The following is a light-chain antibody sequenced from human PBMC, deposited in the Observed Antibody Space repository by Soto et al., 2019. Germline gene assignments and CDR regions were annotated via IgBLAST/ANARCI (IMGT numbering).Light chain of an antibody. J-gene: IGLJ3*02. CDR3: SSYAGSQTYEV. CDR1: SSDVGAYDF. CDR2: DVI. Sequence: QSVLTQPRSVSGSLGQSVTISCTGTSSDVGAYDFVSWYQQNPGKAPRLIIFDVIKRPSGVPDRFSGSKSGNTASLTISGIQSEDEADYTCSSYAGSQTYEVFGGGTKVTV. V-gene: IGLV2-11*01.